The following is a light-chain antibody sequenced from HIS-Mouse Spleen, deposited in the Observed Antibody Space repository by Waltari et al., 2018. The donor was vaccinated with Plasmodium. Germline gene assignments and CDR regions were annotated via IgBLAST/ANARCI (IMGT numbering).Light chain of an antibody. V-gene: IGLV2-14*03. Sequence: QSALTQPASVSGSPGQSITISCTGTSRDVGGYNLVSWYQQHPGKAPKLMIYDVSNRPSGVSNRFSGSKSGNTASLTISGLQAEDEADYYCSSYTSSSTRVFGTGTKVTVL. CDR1: SRDVGGYNL. CDR2: DVS. CDR3: SSYTSSSTRV. J-gene: IGLJ1*01.